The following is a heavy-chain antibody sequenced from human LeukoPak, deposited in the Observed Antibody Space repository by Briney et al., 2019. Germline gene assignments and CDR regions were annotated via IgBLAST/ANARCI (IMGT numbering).Heavy chain of an antibody. CDR3: ANSGYDYNWFDP. V-gene: IGHV1-2*02. CDR2: TNPNSGGT. D-gene: IGHD5-12*01. Sequence: ASVKVSCKASGYTFTGYYMHWVRQAPGQGLEWMGWTNPNSGGTNYAQKFQGRVTMTRDTSISTAYMELSRLRSDDTAVYYCANSGYDYNWFDPWGQGTLVTVSS. J-gene: IGHJ5*02. CDR1: GYTFTGYY.